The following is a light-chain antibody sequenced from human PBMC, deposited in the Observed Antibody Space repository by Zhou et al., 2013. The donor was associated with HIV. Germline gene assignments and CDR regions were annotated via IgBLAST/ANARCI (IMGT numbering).Light chain of an antibody. Sequence: DIVLTQSPGTLSLSPGERATLSCRASQSVSSSYLAWYQQKPGQAPRLLIYGASSRATGIPDRFSGSGSGTDFTLTISRLEPEDFAVYYCQQYGSSPRTFGQGTKAGD. CDR2: GAS. V-gene: IGKV3-20*01. CDR3: QQYGSSPRT. J-gene: IGKJ2*01. CDR1: QSVSSSY.